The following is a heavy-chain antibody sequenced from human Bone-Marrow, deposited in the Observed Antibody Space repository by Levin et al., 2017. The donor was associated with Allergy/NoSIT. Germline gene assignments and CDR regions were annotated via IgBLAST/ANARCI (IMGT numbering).Heavy chain of an antibody. J-gene: IGHJ4*02. CDR3: TTDPNWNDDGGHLDH. V-gene: IGHV3-15*06. Sequence: KAGGSLRLSCVTSGFKFRSAWLNWVRQAPGKGLEWVGQIRTHHDGGTTKYVAPVRGRFTISRDDSRNTMFLQMNSLRTEDTAVYYCTTDPNWNDDGGHLDHWGQGTVVTVSS. CDR1: GFKFRSAW. CDR2: IRTHHDGGTT. D-gene: IGHD1-1*01.